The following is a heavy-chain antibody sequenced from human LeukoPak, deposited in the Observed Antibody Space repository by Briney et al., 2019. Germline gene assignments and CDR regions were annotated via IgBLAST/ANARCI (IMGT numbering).Heavy chain of an antibody. CDR3: ARVKHIAYCSGGGRCYPYYFDS. J-gene: IGHJ4*02. CDR1: GDSITSSY. V-gene: IGHV4-59*01. CDR2: ISNSAST. D-gene: IGHD2-15*01. Sequence: TSEILSLSCTVSGDSITSSYWSWVRQPPGRGLEYIGYISNSASTNYNPSLKSRVTISVDTSKNQLSVNLTSVTAADTAVYYCARVKHIAYCSGGGRCYPYYFDSWGQGTLVTVSS.